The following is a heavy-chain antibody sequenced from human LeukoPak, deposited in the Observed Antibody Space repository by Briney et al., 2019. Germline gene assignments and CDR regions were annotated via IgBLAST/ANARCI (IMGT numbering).Heavy chain of an antibody. J-gene: IGHJ3*01. CDR3: AKCRTSCQANGFDV. D-gene: IGHD1-14*01. Sequence: GGSLRLSCAASGFTFSTYSMTCVRQAPGKGLEWVSAIGGSGGGLQYADSVKGRFTISRDDSKNTLYLQMDSLRAEDTAIYYCAKCRTSCQANGFDVWGQGTMVTVSS. V-gene: IGHV3-23*01. CDR2: IGGSGGGL. CDR1: GFTFSTYS.